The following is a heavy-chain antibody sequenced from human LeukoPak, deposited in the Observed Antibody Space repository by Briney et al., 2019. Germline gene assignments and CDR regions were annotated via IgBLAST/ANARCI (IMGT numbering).Heavy chain of an antibody. J-gene: IGHJ4*02. CDR1: GFTFDDYA. D-gene: IGHD3-22*01. Sequence: PGGSLRLSCAASGFTFDDYAMHWVRQAPGKGLEWVSGISWNSGSIGYADSVKGRFTISRDNAKNSLYLQMNSLRAEDTAVYYCASLVVVITTLPIPDYWGQGTLVTVSS. V-gene: IGHV3-9*01. CDR2: ISWNSGSI. CDR3: ASLVVVITTLPIPDY.